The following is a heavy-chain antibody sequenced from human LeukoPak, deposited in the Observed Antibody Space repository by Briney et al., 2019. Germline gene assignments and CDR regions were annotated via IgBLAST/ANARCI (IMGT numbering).Heavy chain of an antibody. CDR1: GYTFTNYW. J-gene: IGHJ4*02. CDR2: IYPGDSDT. CDR3: ATSESQTKFDY. V-gene: IGHV5-51*01. D-gene: IGHD1/OR15-1a*01. Sequence: GESLKISCKGSGYTFTNYWIGWVRQMPGKGLEWMGIIYPGDSDTRYSPSFQGQVTISADKSISTAYLQWSSLKASDTAMYFCATSESQTKFDYWGQGTQVIVSS.